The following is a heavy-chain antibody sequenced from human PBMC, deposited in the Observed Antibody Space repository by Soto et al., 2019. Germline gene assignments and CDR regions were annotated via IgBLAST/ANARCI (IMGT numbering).Heavy chain of an antibody. Sequence: GSLRLSCAASGLTFSSYAMSWVRQAQGKGLEWVSGISPTGDYTFYADSLKGRVAISRDNSKNTLFLQLNSLTAADTAVYFCAKSPYGDLPYYFDYWGQGSLVTVSS. J-gene: IGHJ4*02. D-gene: IGHD3-10*01. CDR2: ISPTGDYT. V-gene: IGHV3-23*01. CDR1: GLTFSSYA. CDR3: AKSPYGDLPYYFDY.